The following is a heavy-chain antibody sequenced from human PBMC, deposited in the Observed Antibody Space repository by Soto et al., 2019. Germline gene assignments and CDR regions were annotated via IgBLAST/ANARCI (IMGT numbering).Heavy chain of an antibody. CDR2: IYGSGAV. CDR1: GFTVRGSA. CDR3: VGEILSGGADV. V-gene: IGHV3-9*01. Sequence: EVQLVESGGGLVQPGRSLRLSCAASGFTVRGSAMHWVRQVKGGGLEWVAGIYGSGAVGYVGAVRGRFTISRDVAKNSLHLQMNSLTIEDTALYYCVGEILSGGADVWGQETTVTVSS. J-gene: IGHJ6*02. D-gene: IGHD3-10*01.